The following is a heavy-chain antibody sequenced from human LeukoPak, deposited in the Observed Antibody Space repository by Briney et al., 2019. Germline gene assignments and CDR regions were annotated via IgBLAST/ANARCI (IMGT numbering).Heavy chain of an antibody. D-gene: IGHD6-13*01. CDR3: AKDLGSSWLANFYSYDMDV. V-gene: IGHV3-30*18. CDR1: RFTFSNYA. Sequence: GGSLRLSCAASRFTFSNYAMHWVRQAPGKGLQWVAVISYDGNHKYYADSVKGRFTISRDNSRNTSFLQMNSLRTEDTAVYFCAKDLGSSWLANFYSYDMDVWGQGTTVTVSS. CDR2: ISYDGNHK. J-gene: IGHJ6*02.